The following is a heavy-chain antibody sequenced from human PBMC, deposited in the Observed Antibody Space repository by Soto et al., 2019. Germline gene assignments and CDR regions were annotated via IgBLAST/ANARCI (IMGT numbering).Heavy chain of an antibody. CDR3: ARYRKITIFGVVIIHPYYYYYGMDV. V-gene: IGHV4-34*01. CDR2: INNSGST. D-gene: IGHD3-3*01. CDR1: GGSFSGYY. Sequence: PEETLSLTCAVYGGSFSGYYWSWIRQPPGKGLEWIGEINNSGSTNYNPSLKSRVTISVDTSKNQFSLKLSSVTAADTAVYYCARYRKITIFGVVIIHPYYYYYGMDVWGQGTTVTVSS. J-gene: IGHJ6*02.